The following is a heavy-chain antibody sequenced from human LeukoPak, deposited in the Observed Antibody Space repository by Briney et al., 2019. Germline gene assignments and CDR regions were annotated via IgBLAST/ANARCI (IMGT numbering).Heavy chain of an antibody. CDR2: IYYSGST. J-gene: IGHJ4*02. CDR1: GGSISSYY. CDR3: ARGGWFGEFEFDY. V-gene: IGHV4-59*01. Sequence: SETLSLTCTVSGGSISSYYWSWIRQTPGKGLEWIGYIYYSGSTNYNPSLKSRVTISVDTSKNQFSLKLSSVTAADTAVYYCARGGWFGEFEFDYWGQGTLVTVSS. D-gene: IGHD3-10*01.